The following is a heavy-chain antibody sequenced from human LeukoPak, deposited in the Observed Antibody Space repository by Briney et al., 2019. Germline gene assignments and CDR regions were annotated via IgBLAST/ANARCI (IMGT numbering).Heavy chain of an antibody. CDR2: IIPIFGTA. J-gene: IGHJ5*02. D-gene: IGHD5-24*01. CDR3: ARDPNTDGYNSPGYNWFDP. CDR1: GCTFSSYA. Sequence: SVKVSCKASGCTFSSYAISWVRQAPGQGLEWMGGIIPIFGTANYAQKFQGRVTITADGSTSTAYMELSSLRSEDTAVYYCARDPNTDGYNSPGYNWFDPWGQGTLVTVSS. V-gene: IGHV1-69*13.